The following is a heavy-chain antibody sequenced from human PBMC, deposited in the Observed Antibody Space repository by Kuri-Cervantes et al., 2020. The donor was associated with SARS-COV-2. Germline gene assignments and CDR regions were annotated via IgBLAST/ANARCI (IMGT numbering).Heavy chain of an antibody. CDR1: GFTFSSYG. V-gene: IGHV3-30*02. Sequence: GESLKISCAASGFTFSSYGMHWVRQAPGKGLEWVAFIRYDGGNKYYADSVKGRFTISRDNSKNTLYLQMNSLRAEDTAVYYCAKDPPPAGYWGQGTLVTVSS. J-gene: IGHJ4*02. CDR3: AKDPPPAGY. CDR2: IRYDGGNK.